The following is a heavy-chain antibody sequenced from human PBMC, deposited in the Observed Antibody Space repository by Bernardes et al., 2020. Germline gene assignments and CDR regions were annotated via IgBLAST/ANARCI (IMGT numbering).Heavy chain of an antibody. Sequence: SETLSLTCTVSGGSISSYYWSWIRQPPGKGLEWIGYIYYSGSTNYNPSLKSRVTISVDTSKNQFSLKLSSVTAADTAVYYCATHRIYPGSGNRLSLYYGMDVWGQGTTVTVSS. D-gene: IGHD3-10*01. J-gene: IGHJ6*02. CDR1: GGSISSYY. CDR2: IYYSGST. V-gene: IGHV4-59*01. CDR3: ATHRIYPGSGNRLSLYYGMDV.